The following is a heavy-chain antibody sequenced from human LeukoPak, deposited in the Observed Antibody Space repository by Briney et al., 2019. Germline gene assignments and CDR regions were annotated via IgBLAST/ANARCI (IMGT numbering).Heavy chain of an antibody. CDR3: AKAPAAATKYYYGMDV. CDR2: ISGSGGAT. J-gene: IGHJ6*02. Sequence: GGSLRLSCAASGLTFSTYWMNWVRQAPGKGLEWVSAISGSGGATYYADSVKGRFTISRDNSKNTLFLHMNSLRVEDTAVYYCAKAPAAATKYYYGMDVWGQGTTVTVSS. D-gene: IGHD6-13*01. V-gene: IGHV3-23*01. CDR1: GLTFSTYW.